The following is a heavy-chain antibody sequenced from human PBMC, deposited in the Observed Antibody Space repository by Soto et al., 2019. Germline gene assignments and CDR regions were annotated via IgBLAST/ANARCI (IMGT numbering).Heavy chain of an antibody. CDR3: ARSAISPFGGLIGPFDY. J-gene: IGHJ4*02. Sequence: QVQLVQSGAEEKKPGASVKVSCKASGYTFTGYAMHWVRQAPGQRLEWMGWINAGNGNTKYSQKFQGRVTITRDTYASTAYMELSSLRSEDTAVYYCARSAISPFGGLIGPFDYWGQGNLVTVSS. CDR1: GYTFTGYA. D-gene: IGHD3-16*02. V-gene: IGHV1-3*05. CDR2: INAGNGNT.